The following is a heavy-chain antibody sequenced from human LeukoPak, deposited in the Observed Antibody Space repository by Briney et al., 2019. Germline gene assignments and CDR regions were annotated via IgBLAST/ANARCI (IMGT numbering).Heavy chain of an antibody. J-gene: IGHJ4*02. V-gene: IGHV3-7*01. D-gene: IGHD2-15*01. CDR3: SRDFTAAVG. Sequence: QSGGSLRLSCAASGFTFSNYRMSWVRQAPGKGLEWGANIKQDGSETHYVDSVRGRFIVSRDNAKNSVFLQMNSPGVEDTAIYYCSRDFTAAVGWGQGTLVTVSS. CDR1: GFTFSNYR. CDR2: IKQDGSET.